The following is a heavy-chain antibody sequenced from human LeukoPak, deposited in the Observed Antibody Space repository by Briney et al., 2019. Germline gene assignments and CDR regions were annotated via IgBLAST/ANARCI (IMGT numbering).Heavy chain of an antibody. Sequence: ASVKVSCKASGYTFTGYYMHWVRQAPGQGLEWMGWISAYNGNTNYAQKLQGRVTMTTDTSTSTAYMELSSLRSDDTAVYYCARPRVSGYSSRVAFDPWGQGTLVTVSS. J-gene: IGHJ5*02. V-gene: IGHV1-18*04. CDR3: ARPRVSGYSSRVAFDP. D-gene: IGHD6-13*01. CDR1: GYTFTGYY. CDR2: ISAYNGNT.